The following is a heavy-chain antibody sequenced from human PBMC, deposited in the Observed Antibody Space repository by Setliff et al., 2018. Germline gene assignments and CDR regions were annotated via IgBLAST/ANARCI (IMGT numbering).Heavy chain of an antibody. V-gene: IGHV4-34*01. CDR3: ARDDTYDFWGGHGHLDS. CDR2: IYHTEST. CDR1: GGTFSDYY. J-gene: IGHJ4*02. Sequence: SETLSLTCAAYGGTFSDYYWTWIRQPPGKGLEWIGEIYHTESTNYNPSLKSRVTISLDKSKNQFSLELSSVTAADTAVYYCARDDTYDFWGGHGHLDSWGQGILVTV. D-gene: IGHD3-3*01.